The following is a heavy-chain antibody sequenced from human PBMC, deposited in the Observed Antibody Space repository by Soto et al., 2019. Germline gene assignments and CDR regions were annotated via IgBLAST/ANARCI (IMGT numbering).Heavy chain of an antibody. Sequence: QPGGSLRLSCAASGFTFSSYWMHWVRQAPGKGLVWVSRINSDGSSTSYADSVKGRFTISRDNAKNTLYLQMNSLRAEDTAVYYCAREGEWIKALYGMDVWGQGTTVTVSS. CDR3: AREGEWIKALYGMDV. CDR1: GFTFSSYW. J-gene: IGHJ6*02. V-gene: IGHV3-74*01. D-gene: IGHD5-12*01. CDR2: INSDGSST.